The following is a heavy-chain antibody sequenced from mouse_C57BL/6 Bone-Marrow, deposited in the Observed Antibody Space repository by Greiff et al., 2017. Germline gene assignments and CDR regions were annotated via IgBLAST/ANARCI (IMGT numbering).Heavy chain of an antibody. V-gene: IGHV5-4*01. J-gene: IGHJ4*01. CDR1: GFTFSSYA. CDR2: ISDGGSYT. CDR3: ARIYYGNPYYYAMDY. Sequence: EVQLVESGGGLVKPGGSLKLSCAASGFTFSSYAMSWVRQTPEKRLEWVATISDGGSYTYYPDNVKGRFTISRDTAKNNLYLQMSHLKSEDTAMYYCARIYYGNPYYYAMDYWGQGTSGTVSS. D-gene: IGHD2-1*01.